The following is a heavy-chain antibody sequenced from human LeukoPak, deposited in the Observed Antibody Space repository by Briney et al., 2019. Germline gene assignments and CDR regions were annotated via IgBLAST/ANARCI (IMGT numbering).Heavy chain of an antibody. Sequence: PSETLSLTCTASGGSISSYYWSWIRQPPGKGLEWIGYIYYSGSTNYNPPLKSRVTISVDTSKNQFSLKLSSVTAADTAVYYCARDGARAAAGRGVFDYWGQGTLVTVSS. V-gene: IGHV4-59*01. CDR1: GGSISSYY. CDR3: ARDGARAAAGRGVFDY. D-gene: IGHD6-13*01. J-gene: IGHJ4*02. CDR2: IYYSGST.